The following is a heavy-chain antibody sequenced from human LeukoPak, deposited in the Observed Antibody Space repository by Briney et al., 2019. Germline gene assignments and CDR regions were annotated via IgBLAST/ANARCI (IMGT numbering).Heavy chain of an antibody. CDR1: GGSFSGYY. CDR2: INHSGST. V-gene: IGHV4-34*01. D-gene: IGHD6-19*01. Sequence: PSETLSLTCAVYGGSFSGYYWSWIRQPPGKGLEWIGEINHSGSTNYNPSLKSRVTISVDTSKNQFSLKLSSVTAADTAVYYCARGPRGWFDYWGQGTLVTVSS. CDR3: ARGPRGWFDY. J-gene: IGHJ4*02.